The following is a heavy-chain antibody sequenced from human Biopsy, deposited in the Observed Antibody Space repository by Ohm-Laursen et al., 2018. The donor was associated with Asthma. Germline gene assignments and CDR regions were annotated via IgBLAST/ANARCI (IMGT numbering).Heavy chain of an antibody. J-gene: IGHJ4*02. CDR1: GFTFSSYA. CDR3: AKESRRDGYNRRNYYFDY. V-gene: IGHV3-23*01. D-gene: IGHD5-24*01. Sequence: GSLRLSCAASGFTFSSYAMSWLRQAPGKGLEWVSAISGSGGSTYYADSVKGRFTISRDNSKNTLYLQMNSLRAEDTAVYYCAKESRRDGYNRRNYYFDYWGQGTLVTVSS. CDR2: ISGSGGST.